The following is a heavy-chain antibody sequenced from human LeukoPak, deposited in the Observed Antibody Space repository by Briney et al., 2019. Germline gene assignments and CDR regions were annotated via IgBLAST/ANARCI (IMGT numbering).Heavy chain of an antibody. CDR3: ASGITMVQGPTHFDY. V-gene: IGHV3-21*01. J-gene: IGHJ4*02. CDR2: ISSSSSYR. D-gene: IGHD3-10*01. Sequence: GGSLRLSCAASGFTFSSYSMNWVRQAPGKGLEWVSSISSSSSYRYYADSVKGRFTISRDNAKNSLYLQMNSLRAEDTAVYYCASGITMVQGPTHFDYWGQGTLVTVPS. CDR1: GFTFSSYS.